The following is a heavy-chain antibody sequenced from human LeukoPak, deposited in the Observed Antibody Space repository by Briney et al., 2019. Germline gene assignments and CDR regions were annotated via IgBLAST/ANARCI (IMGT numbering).Heavy chain of an antibody. Sequence: ASVKVSCKASGYTFTSYAVNWVRQAPGQGLEWMGWINPNSGGTNYAQKFQGRVTMTRDTSISTAYMELSRLRSDDTAVYYCAREEGRYCSGGSCYSGKNDAFDIWGQGTMVTVSS. D-gene: IGHD2-15*01. J-gene: IGHJ3*02. CDR1: GYTFTSYA. CDR2: INPNSGGT. V-gene: IGHV1-2*02. CDR3: AREEGRYCSGGSCYSGKNDAFDI.